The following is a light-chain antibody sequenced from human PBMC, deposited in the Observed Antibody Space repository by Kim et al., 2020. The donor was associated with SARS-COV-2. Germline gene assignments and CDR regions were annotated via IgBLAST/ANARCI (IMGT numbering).Light chain of an antibody. CDR3: QQYVGAPWGYT. V-gene: IGKV3-20*01. CDR2: GAS. CDR1: QSVNSRY. Sequence: EIVLTQSPGTLSLSPGERATLSCRASQSVNSRYLAWYQQRPGQAPRLLIDGASSRATGIPDRFSGSGSGTDFTLTISRLEPEDFAVYYCQQYVGAPWGYTFGQGTKLEIK. J-gene: IGKJ2*01.